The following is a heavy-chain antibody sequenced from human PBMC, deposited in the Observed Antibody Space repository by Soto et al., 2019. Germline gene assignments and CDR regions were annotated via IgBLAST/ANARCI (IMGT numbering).Heavy chain of an antibody. CDR3: AKIPGDEWLRYYFDY. V-gene: IGHV3-23*01. Sequence: TGGSLRLSCAASGFTFSSYAMSWVRQAPGKGLEWVSAISGSGGSTYYADSVKGRFTISRDNSKNTLYLQMNSLRAEDTAVYYCAKIPGDEWLRYYFDYWGQGTLVTVSS. D-gene: IGHD5-12*01. J-gene: IGHJ4*02. CDR2: ISGSGGST. CDR1: GFTFSSYA.